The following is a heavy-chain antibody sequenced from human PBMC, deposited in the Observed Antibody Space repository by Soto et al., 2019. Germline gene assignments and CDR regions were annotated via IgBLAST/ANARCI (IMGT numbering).Heavy chain of an antibody. V-gene: IGHV1-18*01. Sequence: ASVKVSCKASGYTFTSYGISWVRQAPGQGLEWMGWISAYNGNTNYAQKLQGRVTMTTDTSTSTAYMELRSLRSDDTAVYYCARDEWRYCSSTSCYEFDPWGQGALVTVS. CDR2: ISAYNGNT. CDR3: ARDEWRYCSSTSCYEFDP. CDR1: GYTFTSYG. D-gene: IGHD2-2*01. J-gene: IGHJ5*02.